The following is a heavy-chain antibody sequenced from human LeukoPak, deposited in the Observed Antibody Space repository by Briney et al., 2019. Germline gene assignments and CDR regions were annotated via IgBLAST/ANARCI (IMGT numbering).Heavy chain of an antibody. D-gene: IGHD3-22*01. V-gene: IGHV1-18*01. CDR1: GSPFTSYG. J-gene: IGHJ4*02. CDR3: ARTYYAFDY. CDR2: ISAYNGNT. Sequence: VKVSFKASGSPFTSYGISWVRQAPGQGLEWMGWISAYNGNTNYAQKLQGRVTMTTDTSTSTAYMELRSLRSDDTAVYYCARTYYAFDYWGQGTLVTVSS.